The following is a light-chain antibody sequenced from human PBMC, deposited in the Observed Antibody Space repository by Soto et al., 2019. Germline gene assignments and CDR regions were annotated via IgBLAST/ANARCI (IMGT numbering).Light chain of an antibody. CDR3: SPYTSSRTYV. V-gene: IGLV2-14*01. CDR2: EVS. J-gene: IGLJ1*01. CDR1: SSDVGGHNH. Sequence: QSALTQPASVSGSPGQSITISCTGTSSDVGGHNHVSWYQQHPGKAPKVMIYEVSNRPSGVSNRFSGSKSGNTASLTISGLQAEDEADYHCSPYTSSRTYVFGTGTKLTVL.